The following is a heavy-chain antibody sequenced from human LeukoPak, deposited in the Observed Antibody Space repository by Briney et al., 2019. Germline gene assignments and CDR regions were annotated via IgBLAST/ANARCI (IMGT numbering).Heavy chain of an antibody. CDR3: ARSEGIIAVAGPYDY. Sequence: GASVKVSCKASGYTFTSYGISWVRQAPGQGLEWMGWISAYNGNANYAQKLQGRVPMTTDTSTSTAYMELRSLRSDDTAVYYCARSEGIIAVAGPYDYWGQGTLVTVSS. V-gene: IGHV1-18*01. CDR1: GYTFTSYG. J-gene: IGHJ4*02. CDR2: ISAYNGNA. D-gene: IGHD6-19*01.